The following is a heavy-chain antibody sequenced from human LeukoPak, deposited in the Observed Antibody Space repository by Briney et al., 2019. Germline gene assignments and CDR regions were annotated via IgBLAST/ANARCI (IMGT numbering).Heavy chain of an antibody. CDR2: IYHSGST. CDR1: GGSISSGGYS. CDR3: ARGRDPVVTPNWFDP. D-gene: IGHD4-23*01. J-gene: IGHJ5*02. V-gene: IGHV4-30-2*01. Sequence: SQTLSLTCAVSGGSISSGGYSWSWLRQPPGKGLEWIGYIYHSGSTYYNPSPKSRVTISVDRSKNQFSLKLSSVTAADTAVYYCARGRDPVVTPNWFDPWGQGTLVTVSS.